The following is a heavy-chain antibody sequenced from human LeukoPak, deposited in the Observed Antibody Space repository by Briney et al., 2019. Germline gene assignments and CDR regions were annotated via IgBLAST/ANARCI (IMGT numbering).Heavy chain of an antibody. J-gene: IGHJ4*02. D-gene: IGHD3-10*01. Sequence: ASVKVSCKASGYTFTGYYMHWVRQAPGQRLEWMGWINPNSGGTNYAQKFQGRVTMTRDTSISPAYMELSRVRSDDTAVYYCGRDRITMVRGVIGSSFDYWGQGTLVTVSS. CDR3: GRDRITMVRGVIGSSFDY. CDR1: GYTFTGYY. V-gene: IGHV1-2*02. CDR2: INPNSGGT.